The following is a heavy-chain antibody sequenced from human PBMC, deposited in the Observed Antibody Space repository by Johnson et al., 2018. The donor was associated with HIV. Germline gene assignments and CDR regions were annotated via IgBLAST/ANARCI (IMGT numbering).Heavy chain of an antibody. CDR3: VRWGSGWSAFDV. CDR1: GFTFDDYA. D-gene: IGHD6-19*01. J-gene: IGHJ3*01. CDR2: IKEDGSER. V-gene: IGHV3-7*01. Sequence: QLVESGGVVVQPGGSLRLSCAASGFTFDDYAMHWVRQAPGKGLEWVANIKEDGSERYYVDSVKGRFIISRDNAKNSLYLQMNSLSPEDRAVYYCVRWGSGWSAFDVWGQGTMVTVSS.